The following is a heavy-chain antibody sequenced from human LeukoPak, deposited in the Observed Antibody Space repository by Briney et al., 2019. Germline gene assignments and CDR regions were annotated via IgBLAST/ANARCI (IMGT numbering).Heavy chain of an antibody. D-gene: IGHD6-19*01. Sequence: PGRSLRLSCAASGFTFSSYGMHWVRQAPGKGLEWVADIWYDGSNKYYADSVKGRFTISRDNSKNTLYLQMNSLRAEDTAVYYCAKGPHSSGWFNWFDPWGQGTLVTVSS. CDR3: AKGPHSSGWFNWFDP. CDR2: IWYDGSNK. V-gene: IGHV3-33*06. J-gene: IGHJ5*02. CDR1: GFTFSSYG.